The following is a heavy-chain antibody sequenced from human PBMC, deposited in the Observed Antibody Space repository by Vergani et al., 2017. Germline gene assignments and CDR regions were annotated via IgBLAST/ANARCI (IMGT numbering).Heavy chain of an antibody. V-gene: IGHV1-46*03. CDR2: INPSGGHT. D-gene: IGHD3-9*01. J-gene: IGHJ4*02. CDR3: ARGDYGILTGYRY. CDR1: GYTFSNYY. Sequence: QVQVVQPGAEVKKSGASVKVSCKTSGYTFSNYYMHWFRQAPGKGLEWMGIINPSGGHTNYAQKFQGRVTMTRDTSTSTVYMELSSLRSEDTAIYYCARGDYGILTGYRYWGQGTLVTVSA.